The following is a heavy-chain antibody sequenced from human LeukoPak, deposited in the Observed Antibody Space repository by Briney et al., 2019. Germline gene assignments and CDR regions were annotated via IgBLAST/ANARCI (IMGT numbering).Heavy chain of an antibody. V-gene: IGHV4-30-2*01. J-gene: IGHJ4*02. CDR2: IYHSGST. CDR3: ARGPWRDYYDSSGDALFDY. Sequence: PSETLSLTCAVSGVSMSSGAYSWSWIRQPPGKGLEWIGYIYHSGSTYYNPSLKSRVTISVDRSKNQFSLKLSSVTAADTAVYYCARGPWRDYYDSSGDALFDYWGQGTLVTVSS. CDR1: GVSMSSGAYS. D-gene: IGHD3-22*01.